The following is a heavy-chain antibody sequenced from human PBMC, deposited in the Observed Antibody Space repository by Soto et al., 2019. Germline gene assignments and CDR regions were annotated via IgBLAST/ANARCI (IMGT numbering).Heavy chain of an antibody. D-gene: IGHD2-2*01. CDR2: IKFDGSEK. J-gene: IGHJ4*02. CDR3: VKDGGYCSSATCYSPRNHYFDS. V-gene: IGHV3-7*03. CDR1: GFSFSDYR. Sequence: GGSLRLSCVASGFSFSDYRMSWVRQAPGKGPEWVANIKFDGSEKQYVDSVRGRFSISRDNFRNSLFLQMNSLRAGDTAIYYCVKDGGYCSSATCYSPRNHYFDSWGQGTLVTVSS.